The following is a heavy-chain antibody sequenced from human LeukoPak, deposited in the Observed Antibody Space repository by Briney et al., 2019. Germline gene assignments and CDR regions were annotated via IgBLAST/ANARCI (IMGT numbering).Heavy chain of an antibody. CDR3: AARNPLEVIVDY. CDR2: IYYSGST. J-gene: IGHJ4*02. CDR1: GGSISSYY. V-gene: IGHV4-59*06. Sequence: PSETLSLTCTVSGGSISSYYWSWIRQPPGKGLEWIGYIYYSGSTCYNPSLKSRVTISVDTSKNQFSLKLSSVTAADTAVYYCAARNPLEVIVDYWGQGTLVTVSS. D-gene: IGHD5-24*01.